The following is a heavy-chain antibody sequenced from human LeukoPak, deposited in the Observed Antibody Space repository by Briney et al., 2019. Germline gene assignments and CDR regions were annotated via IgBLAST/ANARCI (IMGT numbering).Heavy chain of an antibody. CDR2: IYYSGNT. CDR1: GGSISSTTYY. Sequence: SETLSLTCIVSGGSISSTTYYWGWIRQPPGKRLEWIGSIYYSGNTYYNPSLKSRVTISVDTSKNQFSLKLSSVTAADTAVYCCARHVGGRGYSTSSPRGIDYWGQGTLVTVSS. D-gene: IGHD6-6*01. CDR3: ARHVGGRGYSTSSPRGIDY. J-gene: IGHJ4*02. V-gene: IGHV4-39*01.